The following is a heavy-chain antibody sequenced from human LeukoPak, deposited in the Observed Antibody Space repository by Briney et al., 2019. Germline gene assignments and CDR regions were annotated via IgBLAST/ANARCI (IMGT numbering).Heavy chain of an antibody. Sequence: ASVKASCKASGYTFTSYYMHWVRQAPGQGLEWMGIINPSGGSTSYAQKFQGRVTMTRDTSTSTVYMELSSLRSEDTAVYYCARMPWFGELSDYGMDVWGKGTTVTVSS. CDR1: GYTFTSYY. CDR3: ARMPWFGELSDYGMDV. CDR2: INPSGGST. J-gene: IGHJ6*04. V-gene: IGHV1-46*01. D-gene: IGHD3-10*01.